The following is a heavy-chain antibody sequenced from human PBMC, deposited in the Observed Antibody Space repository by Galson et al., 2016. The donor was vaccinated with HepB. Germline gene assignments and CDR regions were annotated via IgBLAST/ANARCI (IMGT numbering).Heavy chain of an antibody. J-gene: IGHJ6*03. CDR1: GYTFTKYY. Sequence: SVKVSCKASGYTFTKYYMQWVRQAPGQGLQWMGIINPSDGIASYAQKFQGRATMTRDTSTSTVYMELSSLRFDDTAVYYCARRDYDFYMDVWGKGTTVTVSS. V-gene: IGHV1-46*01. D-gene: IGHD5-24*01. CDR2: INPSDGIA. CDR3: ARRDYDFYMDV.